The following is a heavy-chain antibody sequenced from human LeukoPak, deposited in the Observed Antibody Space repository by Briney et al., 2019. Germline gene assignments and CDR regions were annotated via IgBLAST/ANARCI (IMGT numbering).Heavy chain of an antibody. CDR3: ACRRGYCSGGSCYRGRFDL. CDR1: GGSFSGYY. J-gene: IGHJ5*02. CDR2: INHSGST. D-gene: IGHD2-15*01. V-gene: IGHV4-34*01. Sequence: SETLSLTCAVYGGSFSGYYWSWIRQPPGKGLEWIGEINHSGSTNYNPSLKSRVTISVDTSKNQFSLKLSSVTAADTAVYYCACRRGYCSGGSCYRGRFDLWGQGTLVTVSS.